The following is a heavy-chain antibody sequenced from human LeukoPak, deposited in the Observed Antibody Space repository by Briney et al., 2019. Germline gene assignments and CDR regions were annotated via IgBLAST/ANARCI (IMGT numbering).Heavy chain of an antibody. Sequence: GESLKISCKGSGYSFTSYWIGWVRQMPGKGLEWMGIIYPGDSDTRYSPSFQGQVTISADKSISTAYLQWSSLKASDTAMYYCARIPRSRDGYNWGDLWGQGTLVSVSS. D-gene: IGHD5-24*01. V-gene: IGHV5-51*01. CDR2: IYPGDSDT. J-gene: IGHJ5*02. CDR3: ARIPRSRDGYNWGDL. CDR1: GYSFTSYW.